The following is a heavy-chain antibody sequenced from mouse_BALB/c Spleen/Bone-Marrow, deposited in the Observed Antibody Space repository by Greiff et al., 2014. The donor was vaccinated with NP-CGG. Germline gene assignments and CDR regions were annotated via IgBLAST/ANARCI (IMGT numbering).Heavy chain of an antibody. CDR3: ARGDYNYYFDY. Sequence: QVQLQQSGTELVNPGASVRLSCKASGYIFTNYDINWVRQRPEQGIEWIGWIFPGDGSPKYNEKFKDKATLTTDKPSTTAFMQLSRLTSEDSAVYFCARGDYNYYFDYWGQGTTLTVSS. CDR1: GYIFTNYD. J-gene: IGHJ2*01. D-gene: IGHD2-13*01. CDR2: IFPGDGSP. V-gene: IGHV1S56*01.